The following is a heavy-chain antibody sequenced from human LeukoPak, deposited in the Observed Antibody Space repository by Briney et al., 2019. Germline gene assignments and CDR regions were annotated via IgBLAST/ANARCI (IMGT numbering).Heavy chain of an antibody. Sequence: PGGSLRLSCAAPGFTFSSYAMSWVRQAPGKGLEWVSAISGSGGSTYYADSVKGRFTISRDNSKNTLYLQMNSLRAEDTAVYYCAKAGYCSGGSCYSFDYWGQGTLVTVSS. V-gene: IGHV3-23*01. CDR3: AKAGYCSGGSCYSFDY. CDR2: ISGSGGST. CDR1: GFTFSSYA. J-gene: IGHJ4*02. D-gene: IGHD2-15*01.